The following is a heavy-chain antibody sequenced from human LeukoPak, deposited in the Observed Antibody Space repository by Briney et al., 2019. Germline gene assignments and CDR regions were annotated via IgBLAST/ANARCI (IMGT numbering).Heavy chain of an antibody. D-gene: IGHD3-10*01. CDR1: GGSVSSYY. J-gene: IGHJ4*02. CDR3: ARDGYYGSGLDY. CDR2: IYYSGST. V-gene: IGHV4-59*02. Sequence: SETLSLTCTVSGGSVSSYYWSWIRQPPGKGLESIGYIYYSGSTNYNPSLKSRVPISLDTSKNQFPLKLSSVTAADTAVYYCARDGYYGSGLDYWGQGTLVTVSS.